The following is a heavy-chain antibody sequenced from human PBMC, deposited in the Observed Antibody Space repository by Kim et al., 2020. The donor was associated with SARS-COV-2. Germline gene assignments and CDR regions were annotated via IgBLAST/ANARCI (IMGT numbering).Heavy chain of an antibody. D-gene: IGHD3-16*01. CDR1: GFTFGDYA. J-gene: IGHJ4*02. Sequence: GGSLRLSCTASGFTFGDYAMSWFRQAPGKGLEWVGFIRSKAYGGTTEYAASVKGRFTISRDDSKSIAYLQMNSLKTEDTAVYYCTRGALTFGGVTYYFDYWGQGTLVTVSS. CDR2: IRSKAYGGTT. CDR3: TRGALTFGGVTYYFDY. V-gene: IGHV3-49*03.